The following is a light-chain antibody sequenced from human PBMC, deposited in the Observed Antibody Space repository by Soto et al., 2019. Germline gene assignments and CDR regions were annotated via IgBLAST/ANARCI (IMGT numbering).Light chain of an antibody. V-gene: IGKV1-5*03. CDR2: KAS. J-gene: IGKJ1*01. CDR1: QSISTW. Sequence: DIQMTKSPSTLSASVGDRVTITCRASQSISTWLAWYQQKPGKAPKLLIYKASSSESGVPSRFSGSGFGTEFTLTISNLQPEDSATYYCQQYDTYTGAFGQGTKV. CDR3: QQYDTYTGA.